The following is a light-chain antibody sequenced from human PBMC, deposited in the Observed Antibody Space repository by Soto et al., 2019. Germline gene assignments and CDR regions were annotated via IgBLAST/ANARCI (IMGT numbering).Light chain of an antibody. CDR1: SSDVGGYNY. Sequence: QSALTQPASVSGSPGQSITISCTGTSSDVGGYNYVSWYQQQPGKAPKLMIYDVSNLTSGVSNRFSGCKSGNTASLTISGLQAEDGADYYCSSYTSSSTVVFGGGTKLTVL. J-gene: IGLJ2*01. V-gene: IGLV2-14*01. CDR3: SSYTSSSTVV. CDR2: DVS.